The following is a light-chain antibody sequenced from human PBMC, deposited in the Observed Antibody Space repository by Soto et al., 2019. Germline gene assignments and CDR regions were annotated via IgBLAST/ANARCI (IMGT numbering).Light chain of an antibody. Sequence: DIQMTQSPSSLSASVGARVTITCRASQRIDNYLNWYQQKSGKAPQLLIYSASHLQSGVTSRFSCGGYGTNFILTIRILQPEDSVIYFCQQSITVPLTVGGETKVEIK. V-gene: IGKV1-39*01. CDR3: QQSITVPLT. J-gene: IGKJ4*01. CDR1: QRIDNY. CDR2: SAS.